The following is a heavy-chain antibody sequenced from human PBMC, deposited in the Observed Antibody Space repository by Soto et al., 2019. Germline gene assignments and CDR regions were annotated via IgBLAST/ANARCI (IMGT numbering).Heavy chain of an antibody. CDR3: YSSGW. J-gene: IGHJ4*02. CDR2: ISDDGITK. V-gene: IGHV3-30*03. CDR1: GFTFSTFA. D-gene: IGHD6-19*01. Sequence: QVQLVESGGGVVQPGRSLRLSCAASGFTFSTFAIHWVRQAPGKGLEWVAVISDDGITKYYADSVKGRFTISRDNSKNTLYLEMNSLRAEDTAVYYGYSSGWWGQGTLVTVSS.